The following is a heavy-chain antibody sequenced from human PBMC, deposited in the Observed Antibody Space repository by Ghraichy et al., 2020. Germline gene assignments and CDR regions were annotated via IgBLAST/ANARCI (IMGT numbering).Heavy chain of an antibody. CDR1: GGSFSGYY. Sequence: SETLSLTCAVYGGSFSGYYWSWIRQPPGKGLEWIGEINHSGSTNYNPSLKSRVTISVDTSKNQFSLKLSSVTAADTAVYYCARADRIDFWSGYPYYYGMDVWGQGTTVTVSS. D-gene: IGHD3-3*01. CDR2: INHSGST. V-gene: IGHV4-34*01. CDR3: ARADRIDFWSGYPYYYGMDV. J-gene: IGHJ6*02.